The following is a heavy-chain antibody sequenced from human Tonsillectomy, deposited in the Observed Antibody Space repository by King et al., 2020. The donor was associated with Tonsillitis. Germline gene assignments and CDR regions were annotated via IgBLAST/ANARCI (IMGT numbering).Heavy chain of an antibody. Sequence: VQLVESGGGLVQPGGSLRLSCAASGFTFSSYAMSWVRQAPGKGLEWVSAISGSGGSTYYADSVKGRFTISRDNSKNTLYLQMNSLRAEDTAVYYCAKNVGPYGGNPKSYFDYWGHGTLVTVSS. CDR1: GFTFSSYA. V-gene: IGHV3-23*04. CDR3: AKNVGPYGGNPKSYFDY. D-gene: IGHD4-23*01. J-gene: IGHJ4*01. CDR2: ISGSGGST.